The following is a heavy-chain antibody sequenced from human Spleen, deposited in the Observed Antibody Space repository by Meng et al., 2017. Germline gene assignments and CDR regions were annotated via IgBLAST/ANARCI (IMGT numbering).Heavy chain of an antibody. V-gene: IGHV4-31*03. Sequence: VQLKESGPGLVRPSETPSLPCTVSGGSVSSGSYYWSWIRQTPGKGLECIGYIYYSGTTNYKPSLKRRITISVDTAKNQFSLKLNSVTAADTAVYYCARGRGRGSPNWFDAWGHGTLVTVSS. D-gene: IGHD3-10*01. CDR1: GGSVSSGSYY. J-gene: IGHJ5*01. CDR3: ARGRGRGSPNWFDA. CDR2: IYYSGTT.